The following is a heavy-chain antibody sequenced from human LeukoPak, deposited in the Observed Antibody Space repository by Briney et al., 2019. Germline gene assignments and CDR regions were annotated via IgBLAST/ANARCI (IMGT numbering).Heavy chain of an antibody. CDR1: GFTFSRYW. V-gene: IGHV3-7*01. J-gene: IGHJ3*02. Sequence: GGSLRLSCAASGFTFSRYWMSWVRQAPGKGLEWVANINEDGSEKDYVDSVKGRFTISRDNAKNSLYLEMNSLTAEDTAVYYCANYYDSSGYYALDMWGQGAMVTVSP. D-gene: IGHD3-22*01. CDR3: ANYYDSSGYYALDM. CDR2: INEDGSEK.